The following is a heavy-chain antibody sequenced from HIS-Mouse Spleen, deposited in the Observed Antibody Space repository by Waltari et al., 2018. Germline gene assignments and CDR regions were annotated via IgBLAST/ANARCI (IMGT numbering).Heavy chain of an antibody. Sequence: QLQLQESGPGLVKPSETLSLTCTVSGGSISSSSYYWGWIRQPPGKGREWIGSIYYSGGTSYNPSLKSRVPISVDTSKTQYSLKLSSVTAADTAVYYCAGLDGTFYYDSSGPNDAFDIWGQGTMVTVAS. CDR1: GGSISSSSYY. J-gene: IGHJ3*02. V-gene: IGHV4-39*07. CDR2: IYYSGGT. CDR3: AGLDGTFYYDSSGPNDAFDI. D-gene: IGHD3-22*01.